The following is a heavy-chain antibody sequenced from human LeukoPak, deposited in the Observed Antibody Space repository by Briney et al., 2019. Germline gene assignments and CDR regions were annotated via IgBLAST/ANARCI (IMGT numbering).Heavy chain of an antibody. J-gene: IGHJ4*02. Sequence: GGSLRLSCAASGFTFSGSAMHWVRQASGKRLEWVGRIRSKANSYATAYAASVKGRFTISRDDSKNMAYLQMNSLKTEDTAVYYCTYAFWSGYYTRNFDYWGQGTLVTVSS. CDR2: IRSKANSYAT. CDR1: GFTFSGSA. D-gene: IGHD3-3*01. CDR3: TYAFWSGYYTRNFDY. V-gene: IGHV3-73*01.